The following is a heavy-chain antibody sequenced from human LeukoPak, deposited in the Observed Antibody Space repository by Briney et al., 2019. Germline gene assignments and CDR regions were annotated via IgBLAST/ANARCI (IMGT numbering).Heavy chain of an antibody. V-gene: IGHV3-74*01. CDR2: LNTDGSTT. CDR1: GFTFSAYW. CDR3: ARDSAYGMDV. J-gene: IGHJ6*02. Sequence: GGSLRLSCAASGFTFSAYWMHWVRQAPGKGLVWVSHLNTDGSTTSYADSVKGRFTISRDNAKNTLYLQMNSLRAEDTAVYYWARDSAYGMDVWGHGTTVSVSS.